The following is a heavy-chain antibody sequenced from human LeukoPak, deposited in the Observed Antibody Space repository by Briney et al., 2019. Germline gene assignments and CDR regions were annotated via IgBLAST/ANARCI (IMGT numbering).Heavy chain of an antibody. Sequence: ASVKVSCKASGYTFTSYYMHWVRQAPGQGLEWMGIINPSGGSTSYAQKFQGRVTMTRDMSTSTAYMELSSLRSEDMAVYYCAIDYYGSGSHDYWGQGTLVTVSS. V-gene: IGHV1-46*01. D-gene: IGHD3-10*01. CDR2: INPSGGST. CDR1: GYTFTSYY. J-gene: IGHJ4*02. CDR3: AIDYYGSGSHDY.